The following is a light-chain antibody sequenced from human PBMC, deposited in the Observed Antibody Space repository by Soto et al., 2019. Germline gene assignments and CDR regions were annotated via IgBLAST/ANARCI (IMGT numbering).Light chain of an antibody. J-gene: IGLJ1*01. Sequence: QSALTQTSSLSGSPGQSITISCTGTISDIGDYNYVSWYQHHPGKAPELIIYEVSYRPSGVSARFSGSKSGNTASLTISGLQAEDEADYYCCSFAATSTIYVFGTGTKVTVL. CDR3: CSFAATSTIYV. V-gene: IGLV2-14*01. CDR1: ISDIGDYNY. CDR2: EVS.